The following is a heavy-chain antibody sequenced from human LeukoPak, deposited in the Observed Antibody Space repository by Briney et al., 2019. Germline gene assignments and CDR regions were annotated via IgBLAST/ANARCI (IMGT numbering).Heavy chain of an antibody. V-gene: IGHV3-21*06. Sequence: GGSLRLSCTASGFSFSTYAMTWVRQAPGKGLEWISSMSSGSRYIYYADSVRGRFTISRDNTKNSLYLLMNNLRAEDTAIYYCARDRPTGASRVFVVQWGQGTPVTVPS. CDR1: GFSFSTYA. CDR3: ARDRPTGASRVFVVQ. D-gene: IGHD2-15*01. J-gene: IGHJ4*02. CDR2: MSSGSRYI.